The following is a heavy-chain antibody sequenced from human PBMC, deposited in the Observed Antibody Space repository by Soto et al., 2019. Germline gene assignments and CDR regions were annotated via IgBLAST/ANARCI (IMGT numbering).Heavy chain of an antibody. J-gene: IGHJ6*02. Sequence: GASVKVSCKASGYTFTSYGISWVRQAPGQGLERMGWISAYNGNTNYAQKLQGRVTMTTDTSTTTAYMELRSLRSDDTAVYYCARVGGDSRDPEGNYYYYGMDVWSQGTTVSVSS. CDR1: GYTFTSYG. CDR2: ISAYNGNT. V-gene: IGHV1-18*01. D-gene: IGHD3-22*01. CDR3: ARVGGDSRDPEGNYYYYGMDV.